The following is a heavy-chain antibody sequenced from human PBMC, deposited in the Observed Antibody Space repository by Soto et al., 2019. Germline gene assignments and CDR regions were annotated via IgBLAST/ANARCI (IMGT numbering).Heavy chain of an antibody. CDR2: ISWNSGSI. J-gene: IGHJ4*02. CDR1: GFTFDDYA. D-gene: IGHD4-4*01. Sequence: GGSLRLSCAASGFTFDDYAMHWVRQAPGKGLEWVSGISWNSGSIGYADSVKGRFTISRDNAKNSLYLQMNSLRAEDTALYYCAKDGFTMTTVTTTLDYWGQGTLVTVSS. CDR3: AKDGFTMTTVTTTLDY. V-gene: IGHV3-9*01.